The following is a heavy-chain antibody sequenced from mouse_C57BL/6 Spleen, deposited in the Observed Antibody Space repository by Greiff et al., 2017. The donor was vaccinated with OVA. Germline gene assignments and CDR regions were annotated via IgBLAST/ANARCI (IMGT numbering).Heavy chain of an antibody. D-gene: IGHD1-1*01. CDR3: ARENDYYGSSYVNYAMDY. V-gene: IGHV1-52*01. Sequence: QVQLKQPGAELVRPGSSVKLSCKASGYTFTSYWMHWVKQRPIQGLEWIGNIDPSDSETHYNQKFKDKATLTVDKSSSTAYMQLSSLTSEDSAVYYCARENDYYGSSYVNYAMDYWGQGTSVTVSS. J-gene: IGHJ4*01. CDR2: IDPSDSET. CDR1: GYTFTSYW.